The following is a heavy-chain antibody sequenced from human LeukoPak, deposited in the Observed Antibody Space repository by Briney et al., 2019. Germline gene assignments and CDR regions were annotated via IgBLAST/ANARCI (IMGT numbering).Heavy chain of an antibody. D-gene: IGHD3-22*01. CDR2: ISSSSSYI. CDR1: GFTFSSYS. Sequence: GGSLRLSCAASGFTFSSYSMNWVRQAPGKGLEWVSSISSSSSYIYYADSVKGRFTISRDNAKNSLYLQMNSLRAEDTAVYYCARGGTMIVVDIGYWGQGTLATVSS. CDR3: ARGGTMIVVDIGY. J-gene: IGHJ4*02. V-gene: IGHV3-21*01.